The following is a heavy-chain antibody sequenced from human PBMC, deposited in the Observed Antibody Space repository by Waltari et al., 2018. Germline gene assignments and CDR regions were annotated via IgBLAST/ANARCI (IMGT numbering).Heavy chain of an antibody. Sequence: QVQLQQWGAGLLKPSETLSLTFTVSGGSISSYYWSWIRQPPGKGLEWIGYIYYSGSTYYNPSLKSRVTISVDTSKNQFSLKLSSVTAADTAVYYCARHSQPVLEWLFTPWGQGTLVTVSS. CDR2: IYYSGST. V-gene: IGHV4-59*08. CDR3: ARHSQPVLEWLFTP. J-gene: IGHJ4*02. D-gene: IGHD3-3*01. CDR1: GGSISSYY.